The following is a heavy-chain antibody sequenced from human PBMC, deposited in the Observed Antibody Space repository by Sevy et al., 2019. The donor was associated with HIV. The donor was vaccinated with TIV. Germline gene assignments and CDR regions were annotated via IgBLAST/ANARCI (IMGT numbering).Heavy chain of an antibody. D-gene: IGHD5-18*01. CDR1: GYSFTSYW. V-gene: IGHV5-51*01. J-gene: IGHJ6*02. CDR3: ARVDTAMVYGSYYYYGMDV. CDR2: IYPGDSDT. Sequence: GESLKISCKGSGYSFTSYWIGWVRQMPGKGLEWMGIIYPGDSDTRYSQSFQGQVTISADKSISTAYLQWSSLKASDTAMYYCARVDTAMVYGSYYYYGMDVWGQGTTVTVSS.